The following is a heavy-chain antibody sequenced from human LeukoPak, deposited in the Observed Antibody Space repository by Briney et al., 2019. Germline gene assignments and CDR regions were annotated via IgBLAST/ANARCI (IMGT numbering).Heavy chain of an antibody. V-gene: IGHV4-39*01. CDR2: IYYSGNT. J-gene: IGHJ4*02. Sequence: SETLSLTCTVSGGSISSRTYYWGWVRQSPGKGLEWIGSIYYSGNTYYNPSLRSRVTVSKDTSKNYFSLELSSVTAGDTSTYYCARQFDTGRGERYDPAHFDHWGQGTVVTFS. CDR1: GGSISSRTYY. D-gene: IGHD3-10*01. CDR3: ARQFDTGRGERYDPAHFDH.